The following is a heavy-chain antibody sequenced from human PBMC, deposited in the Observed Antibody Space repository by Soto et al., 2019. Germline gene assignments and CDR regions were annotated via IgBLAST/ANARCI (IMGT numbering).Heavy chain of an antibody. Sequence: GGSLRLSCAASGFTFSSYGMHWVRQAPGKGLEWVAVIWYDGSNKYYADSVKGRFTISRDNAKNSLYLQMNSLRVEDTALYYCVRPYYSSSCFPFDRWGQGTLVTVSS. CDR2: IWYDGSNK. D-gene: IGHD2-2*01. J-gene: IGHJ4*02. V-gene: IGHV3-33*03. CDR1: GFTFSSYG. CDR3: VRPYYSSSCFPFDR.